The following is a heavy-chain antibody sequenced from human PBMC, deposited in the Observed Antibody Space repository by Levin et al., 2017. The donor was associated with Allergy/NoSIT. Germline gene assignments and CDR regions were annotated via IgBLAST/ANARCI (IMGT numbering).Heavy chain of an antibody. CDR1: GFTFSSYA. D-gene: IGHD1-1*01. V-gene: IGHV3-23*01. J-gene: IGHJ4*02. CDR3: AKGYRDDGVPYTPFEY. Sequence: PGGSLRLSCAASGFTFSSYAMKWVRQAPGKRLEWVSSISGSGVTAYYADSVKGRFTISRDNSKNMLYLEMNTLRAEDTAVYYCAKGYRDDGVPYTPFEYWGRGTLVTVSS. CDR2: ISGSGVTA.